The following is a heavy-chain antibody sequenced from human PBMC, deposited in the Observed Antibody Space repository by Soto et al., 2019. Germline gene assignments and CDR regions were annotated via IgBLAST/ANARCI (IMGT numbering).Heavy chain of an antibody. CDR3: VKDRRIAPAADFYFDS. D-gene: IGHD2-2*01. J-gene: IGHJ4*02. Sequence: PWLSIRRSGAPSGCIFSAYSGNWVRQTTGKGLEWVSYISSRTNTIYYADSVQGRFTISRDDAKNSLSLQMSSLRVEDTAVYYCVKDRRIAPAADFYFDSWGQGTLVTVSS. CDR1: GCIFSAYS. CDR2: ISSRTNTI. V-gene: IGHV3-48*01.